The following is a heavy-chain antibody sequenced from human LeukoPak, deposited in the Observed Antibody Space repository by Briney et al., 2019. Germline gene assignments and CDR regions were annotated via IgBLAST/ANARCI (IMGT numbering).Heavy chain of an antibody. CDR2: MYYSGST. Sequence: SETLSLTCTVSGGSISSSSYYWGWIRQPPGKGLEWIGSMYYSGSTYYNPSLKSRVTISVDTSKNQFSLKLSSVTAADTAVYYCAKDGVGAMYFDYWGQGTLVTVSS. D-gene: IGHD1-26*01. CDR3: AKDGVGAMYFDY. V-gene: IGHV4-39*07. CDR1: GGSISSSSYY. J-gene: IGHJ4*02.